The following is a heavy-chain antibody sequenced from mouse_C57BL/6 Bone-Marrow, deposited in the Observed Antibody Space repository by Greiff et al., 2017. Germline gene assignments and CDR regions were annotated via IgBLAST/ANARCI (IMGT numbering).Heavy chain of an antibody. CDR3: ARQGDDDGDAMDY. CDR1: GFTFSSYG. J-gene: IGHJ4*01. V-gene: IGHV5-6*01. CDR2: ISSGGSYT. D-gene: IGHD2-4*01. Sequence: EVMLVESGGDLVKPGGSLKLSCAASGFTFSSYGMSWVRQTPDKRLEWVATISSGGSYTSYPDSVKGRFPISRDNAKNTLYLQMSSLKSEDTARYYCARQGDDDGDAMDYWGQGTSVTVSS.